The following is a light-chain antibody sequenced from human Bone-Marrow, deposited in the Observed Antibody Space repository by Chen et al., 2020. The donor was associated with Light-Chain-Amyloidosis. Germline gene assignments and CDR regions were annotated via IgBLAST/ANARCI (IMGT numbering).Light chain of an antibody. J-gene: IGLJ3*02. CDR1: TIGSTS. V-gene: IGLV3-21*02. CDR3: AVWDRSSDRPV. CDR2: EDS. Sequence: SYVLTQPSSVSVAPGQTDTIACGGNTIGSTSVHWYQQPPGQSPLLVVYEDSDRPSGIPERLCGSNGGTTATPTSSMVEAGDAADYYCAVWDRSSDRPVFGGGTKLTVL.